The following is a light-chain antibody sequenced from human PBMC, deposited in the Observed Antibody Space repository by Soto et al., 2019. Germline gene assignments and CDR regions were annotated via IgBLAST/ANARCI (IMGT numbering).Light chain of an antibody. CDR3: QQYNNWPPIA. CDR1: QSVRSD. V-gene: IGKV3-15*01. J-gene: IGKJ5*01. Sequence: EIGMTQSPVTLSVSLGERATLSCRASQSVRSDLSWYQQTPGQAPRLLIYGASNRATGVPARVSGSGSGTEFTLTIRSLQSEDFAVDYCQQYNNWPPIAFGQGTRLEIK. CDR2: GAS.